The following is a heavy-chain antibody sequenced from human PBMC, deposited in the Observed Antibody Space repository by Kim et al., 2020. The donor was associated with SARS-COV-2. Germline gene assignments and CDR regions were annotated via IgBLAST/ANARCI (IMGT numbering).Heavy chain of an antibody. CDR2: ISGNAATT. D-gene: IGHD3-22*01. CDR1: GFTFSNFA. Sequence: GGSLRLSCAASGFTFSNFAINWVRQAPGKGLEWVSAISGNAATTYYSDSVKGRFAVSRDNSRNSAYLQMNALRVEDTAVYYCAKDLGGDSSGWY. CDR3: AKDLGGDSSGWY. V-gene: IGHV3-23*01. J-gene: IGHJ2*01.